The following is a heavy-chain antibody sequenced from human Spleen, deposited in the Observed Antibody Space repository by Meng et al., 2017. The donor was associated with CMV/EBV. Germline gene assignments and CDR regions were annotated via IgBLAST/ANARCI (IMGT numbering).Heavy chain of an antibody. V-gene: IGHV1-69*05. CDR1: GGTFSSYA. J-gene: IGHJ5*02. Sequence: KASGGTFSSYAISWVRQAPGQGLEWMGGIIPIFGTANYAQKFQGRVTITTDESTSTAYMEVSSLKSEDTAVYYCARGTTTPLNWFDPWSQGTLVTVSS. CDR3: ARGTTTPLNWFDP. D-gene: IGHD4-11*01. CDR2: IIPIFGTA.